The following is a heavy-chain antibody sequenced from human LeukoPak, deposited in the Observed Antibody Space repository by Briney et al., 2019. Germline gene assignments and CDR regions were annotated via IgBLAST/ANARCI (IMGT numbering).Heavy chain of an antibody. D-gene: IGHD4-11*01. V-gene: IGHV3-20*04. CDR1: GFTFDDYG. Sequence: GGSLRLSCAASGFTFDDYGMSWVRQAPGKGLEWVSGINWNGGSTGYADSVKGRFTISRDNAKNPLYLQMNSLRAEDTALYYCARVGSTLTTASYYYYYYYMDVWGKGTTVTVSS. J-gene: IGHJ6*03. CDR3: ARVGSTLTTASYYYYYYYMDV. CDR2: INWNGGST.